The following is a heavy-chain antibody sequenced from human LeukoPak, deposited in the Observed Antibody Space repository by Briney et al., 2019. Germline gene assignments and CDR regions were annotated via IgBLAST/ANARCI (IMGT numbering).Heavy chain of an antibody. CDR3: AREGAYNFWSGYPSRYYYGMDV. Sequence: GASVKVSCKASGGTFSSHAISWVRQAPGQGLEWMGRIIPILGIANYAQKFQGRVTITADKSTSTAYMELSGLRSEDTAVYYCAREGAYNFWSGYPSRYYYGMDVWGQGTTVTVSS. J-gene: IGHJ6*02. D-gene: IGHD3-3*01. CDR1: GGTFSSHA. V-gene: IGHV1-69*04. CDR2: IIPILGIA.